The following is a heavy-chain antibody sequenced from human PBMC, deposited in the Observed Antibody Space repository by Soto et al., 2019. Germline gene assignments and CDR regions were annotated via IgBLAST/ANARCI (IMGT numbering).Heavy chain of an antibody. CDR2: IIPIFGTA. CDR1: GGTFSSYA. J-gene: IGHJ4*02. V-gene: IGHV1-69*13. Sequence: SVKVSCKASGGTFSSYAISWVRQAPGQGLEWMGGIIPIFGTANYAQKFQGRVTITADESTSTAYMELRSLRSDDTAVYYCARDRSHYDILTGYYIMWGQGTLVTVSS. D-gene: IGHD3-9*01. CDR3: ARDRSHYDILTGYYIM.